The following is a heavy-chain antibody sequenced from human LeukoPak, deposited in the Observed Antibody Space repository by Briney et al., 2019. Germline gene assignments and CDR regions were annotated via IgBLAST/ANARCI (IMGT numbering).Heavy chain of an antibody. V-gene: IGHV1-46*01. D-gene: IGHD3-16*01. CDR1: GYTLTELS. J-gene: IGHJ5*02. CDR3: ARGPQHNGGP. Sequence: ASVKVSCKVSGYTLTELSMHWVRQAPGKGLEWMGIINPSGGSTSYAQKFQGRVTMTRDTSTSTVYMELSSLRSEDTAVYYCARGPQHNGGPWGQGTLVTVSS. CDR2: INPSGGST.